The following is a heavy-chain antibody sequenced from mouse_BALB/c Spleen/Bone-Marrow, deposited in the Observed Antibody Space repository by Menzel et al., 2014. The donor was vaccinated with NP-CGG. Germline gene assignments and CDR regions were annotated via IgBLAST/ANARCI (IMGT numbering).Heavy chain of an antibody. J-gene: IGHJ1*01. CDR3: AREIINDYHWYFDV. CDR1: GFTFTDYY. V-gene: IGHV7-3*02. D-gene: IGHD2-4*01. CDR2: IRNKANGYTT. Sequence: EVKVVESGGGLVQPGGSLRLSCATSGFTFTDYYMSWVRQPPGKALEWLGFIRNKANGYTTEYSASVKGRFTISRDNSQSILYLQMNTLRAEDSATYYCAREIINDYHWYFDVWGAATTATVSS.